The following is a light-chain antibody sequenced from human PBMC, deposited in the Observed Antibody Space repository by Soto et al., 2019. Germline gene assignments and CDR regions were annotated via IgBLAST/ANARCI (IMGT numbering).Light chain of an antibody. V-gene: IGKV2-24*01. J-gene: IGKJ1*01. CDR3: MQFALFPRT. Sequence: DIVLTQTPLSSPVTLGQPASISCRSSQSLVHSDGNTYLSWLQQRPGQPPRLLIYQVSNRFSGVPDRFSGSGAETDFTLKISRVEAEDVGVYYCMQFALFPRTFGQGTRVEIK. CDR2: QVS. CDR1: QSLVHSDGNTY.